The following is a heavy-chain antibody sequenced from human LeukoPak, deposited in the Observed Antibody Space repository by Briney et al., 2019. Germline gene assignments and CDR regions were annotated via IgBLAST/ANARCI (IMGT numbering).Heavy chain of an antibody. J-gene: IGHJ4*02. CDR3: ARNGCSSSTCKTE. V-gene: IGHV4-30-2*01. D-gene: IGHD2-2*01. Sequence: SQTLSLTCSVSGVSITGDEDFWTWIRQPPGKGLELIGYVHHSGNRYYDSSLGSRLTISVDRSKNQFSLKLSSVTGADTAVYYCARNGCSSSTCKTEWGQGTLVIVSS. CDR1: GVSITGDEDF. CDR2: VHHSGNR.